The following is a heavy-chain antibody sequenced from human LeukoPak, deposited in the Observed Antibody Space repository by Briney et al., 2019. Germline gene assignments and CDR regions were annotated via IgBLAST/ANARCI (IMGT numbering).Heavy chain of an antibody. J-gene: IGHJ4*02. CDR2: ISSSSSYI. CDR3: ARSYDSSGYGDY. CDR1: GFTFSSYS. Sequence: GGSLRLSCAASGFTFSSYSMNWVRQAPGKGLEWVSSISSSSSYIYYADSVKGRFTISRDNAKNSLYLQMNSLRAEDTAVYYCARSYDSSGYGDYWGQGTLVTVSS. D-gene: IGHD3-22*01. V-gene: IGHV3-21*01.